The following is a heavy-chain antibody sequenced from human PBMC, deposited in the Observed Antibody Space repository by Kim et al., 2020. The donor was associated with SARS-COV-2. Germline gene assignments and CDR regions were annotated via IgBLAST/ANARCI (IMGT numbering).Heavy chain of an antibody. Sequence: GRFTISRDKSKNTLYLQMNSLRAEDTAVYYCAKEDYDFWSGYRGAYYFDYWGQGTLVTVSS. J-gene: IGHJ4*02. V-gene: IGHV3-23*01. D-gene: IGHD3-3*01. CDR3: AKEDYDFWSGYRGAYYFDY.